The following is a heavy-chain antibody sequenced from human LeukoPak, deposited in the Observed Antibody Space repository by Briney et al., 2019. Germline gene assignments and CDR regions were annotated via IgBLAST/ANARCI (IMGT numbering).Heavy chain of an antibody. CDR3: ARDANRGVIVRGYFDY. CDR1: GFTFSSYA. J-gene: IGHJ4*02. D-gene: IGHD3-16*02. V-gene: IGHV3-30-3*01. CDR2: ISYDGSNK. Sequence: QSGRSLRLSCAASGFTFSSYAMHWVRQAPGKGLEWVAVISYDGSNKYYADSVKGRFTISRDNSKNTLYLQMNSLRAEDTAVYYCARDANRGVIVRGYFDYWGQGTLVTVSS.